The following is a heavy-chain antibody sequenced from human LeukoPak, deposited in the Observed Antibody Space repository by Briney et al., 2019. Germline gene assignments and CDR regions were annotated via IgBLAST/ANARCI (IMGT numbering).Heavy chain of an antibody. V-gene: IGHV4-61*01. Sequence: SETLSLTCTVSGGSVSSGTYYWRWIRQPPGKGLEWIGYIYYSGSINYNPSLKSRVTISADTSKNQFSLKLSSVTAADTAVYYCARVYYDSSGYNFDYWGQGTLVTVSS. CDR2: IYYSGSI. CDR3: ARVYYDSSGYNFDY. CDR1: GGSVSSGTYY. D-gene: IGHD3-22*01. J-gene: IGHJ4*02.